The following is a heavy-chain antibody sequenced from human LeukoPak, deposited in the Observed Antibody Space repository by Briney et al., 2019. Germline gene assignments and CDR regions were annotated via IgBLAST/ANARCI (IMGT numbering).Heavy chain of an antibody. CDR3: AVRTPVDIVATLGERVKKGLDY. D-gene: IGHD5-12*01. V-gene: IGHV1-8*01. Sequence: GASVKVSCKASGYTFTSYDINWLRQATGQGPEWMGWMNPNSGNTGYAQKFQGRVTMTRNTSMSTAYLELSSLRSEDTAMYYCAVRTPVDIVATLGERVKKGLDYWGQGTLVTVSS. CDR2: MNPNSGNT. CDR1: GYTFTSYD. J-gene: IGHJ4*02.